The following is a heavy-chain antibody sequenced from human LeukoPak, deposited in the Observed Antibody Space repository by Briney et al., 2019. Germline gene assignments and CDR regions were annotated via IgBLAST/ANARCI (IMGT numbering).Heavy chain of an antibody. CDR3: ARGGYYGSGNDFRFDP. D-gene: IGHD3-10*01. V-gene: IGHV4-59*01. CDR2: IHYTGST. J-gene: IGHJ5*02. Sequence: SETLSLTCTVSGGSLSSYYWSWIRQSPGKGLECIGYIHYTGSTNYNPSLKSRVTISVETSKNQFSLKLKSVTAADTAVCYCARGGYYGSGNDFRFDPWGQGTLVTVSS. CDR1: GGSLSSYY.